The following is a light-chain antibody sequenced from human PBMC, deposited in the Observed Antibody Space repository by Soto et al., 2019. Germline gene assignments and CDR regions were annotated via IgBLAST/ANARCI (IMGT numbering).Light chain of an antibody. V-gene: IGKV3-11*01. CDR2: DAS. CDR3: QQRSTWPLT. CDR1: QSVSSY. Sequence: EIVLTQSPATLSLSPGERATLSCRASQSVSSYLAWYQQKPGQAPRLLIYDASNRATGIPARFSGSGSGTDFTLTISSLEREDFAVYYCQQRSTWPLTFGGGTKVEIK. J-gene: IGKJ4*01.